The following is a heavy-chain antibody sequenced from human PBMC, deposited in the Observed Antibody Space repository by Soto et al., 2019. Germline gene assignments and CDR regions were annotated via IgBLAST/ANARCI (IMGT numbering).Heavy chain of an antibody. CDR3: ATDMSWFDP. Sequence: QVLLVQSGAEVKRRGSSVHVSCKASGVTLRSCASALVRQTPGHGLEWMGGIGPIFGSTNYAQNYQGRLTITADGSTTTAFMELNSLTSEDSGLYYGATDMSWFDPWGQGTLVTVSS. D-gene: IGHD3-16*01. J-gene: IGHJ5*02. CDR2: IGPIFGST. CDR1: GVTLRSCA. V-gene: IGHV1-69*01.